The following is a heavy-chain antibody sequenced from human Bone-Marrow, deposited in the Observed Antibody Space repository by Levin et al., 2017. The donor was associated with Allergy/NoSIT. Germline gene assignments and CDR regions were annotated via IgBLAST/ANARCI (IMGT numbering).Heavy chain of an antibody. CDR1: GGSMSSSSYF. CDR2: IYYSGTT. CDR3: ARLRRTNYWYFDL. J-gene: IGHJ2*01. D-gene: IGHD2-8*01. Sequence: PSETLSLTCTVSGGSMSSSSYFWAWVRQPPGTGLEWIGMIYYSGTTYYNPSLKSRVSLSVDTSKNHFSVQLSSVTAADTAMYFCARLRRTNYWYFDLWGRGTLVTVSS. V-gene: IGHV4-39*02.